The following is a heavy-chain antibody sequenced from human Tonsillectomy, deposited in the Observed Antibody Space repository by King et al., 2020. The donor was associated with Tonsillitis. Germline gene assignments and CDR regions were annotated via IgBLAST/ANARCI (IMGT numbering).Heavy chain of an antibody. CDR3: ARAVNDYYYDSSGYYYPRYYYYGMDV. Sequence: VQLVESGAEVKKPGASVKVSCKASGYTFTSYDINWVRQATGQGLEWMGWMNPNSGNTGYAQKFQGRVTMTRNTSISTAYMELSSLRSEDTAVYYCARAVNDYYYDSSGYYYPRYYYYGMDVWGQGTTVTVSS. J-gene: IGHJ6*02. D-gene: IGHD3-22*01. CDR1: GYTFTSYD. V-gene: IGHV1-8*02. CDR2: MNPNSGNT.